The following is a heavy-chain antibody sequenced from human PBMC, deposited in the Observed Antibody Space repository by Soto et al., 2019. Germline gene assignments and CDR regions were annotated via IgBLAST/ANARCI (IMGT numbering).Heavy chain of an antibody. CDR1: GGSISSYY. Sequence: QVQLQESGPGLVKPSETLSLTCTVSGGSISSYYWSWIRQPPGKGLEWIGYIYYSGSTNYNPSLKRQVTEPVVTPNHQSALKLSSVAAAGTALHSCARDSPPGCWGQGNPVPV. D-gene: IGHD7-27*01. CDR3: ARDSPPGC. V-gene: IGHV4-59*01. CDR2: IYYSGST. J-gene: IGHJ4*02.